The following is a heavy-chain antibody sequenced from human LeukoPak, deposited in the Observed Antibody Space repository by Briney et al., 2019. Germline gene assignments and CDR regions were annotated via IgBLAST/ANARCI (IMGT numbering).Heavy chain of an antibody. V-gene: IGHV3-30*03. D-gene: IGHD1-1*01. CDR1: GFTFTSYG. Sequence: GRSLRLSCAASGFTFTSYGMHWVRQTPGKGLEWLSFISNDGVNKYYEGSVQGRFTISRDSAKNTLYLQMNSLRAEDTAVYYCAALDNGRDYWGQGTLVTVSS. CDR3: AALDNGRDY. J-gene: IGHJ4*02. CDR2: ISNDGVNK.